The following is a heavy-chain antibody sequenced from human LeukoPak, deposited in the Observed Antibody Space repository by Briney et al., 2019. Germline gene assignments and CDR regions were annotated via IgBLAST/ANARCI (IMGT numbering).Heavy chain of an antibody. CDR3: ARYCSSTSCYRSPDAFDI. CDR1: RFTFSSYA. CDR2: ISGSGGST. J-gene: IGHJ3*02. Sequence: GGSLRLSCAASRFTFSSYAMSWVRQAPGKGLGWVSAISGSGGSTYYADSVKGRFTISRDNSKNTLYLQMNSLRAEDTAVYYCARYCSSTSCYRSPDAFDIWGQGTMVTVSS. D-gene: IGHD2-2*01. V-gene: IGHV3-23*01.